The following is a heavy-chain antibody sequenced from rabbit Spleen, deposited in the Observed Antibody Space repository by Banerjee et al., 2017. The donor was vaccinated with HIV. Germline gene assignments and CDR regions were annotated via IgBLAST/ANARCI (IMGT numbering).Heavy chain of an antibody. CDR3: ARYGSSNGYMPL. V-gene: IGHV1S45*01. D-gene: IGHD1-1*01. CDR1: GFSFSNKAV. Sequence: QEQLVESGGGLVRPEGSLKLSCTASGFSFSNKAVMCWVRQAPGKGLEWIACIYAGHGKTYYASWAKGRFTISKTSSTTVTLQMTSLTAADTATYFCARYGSSNGYMPLWGPGTLVTVS. CDR2: IYAGHGKT. J-gene: IGHJ4*01.